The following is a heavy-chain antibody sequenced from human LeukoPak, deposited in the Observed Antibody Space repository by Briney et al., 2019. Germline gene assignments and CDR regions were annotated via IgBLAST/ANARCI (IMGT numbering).Heavy chain of an antibody. CDR3: ARGQQLARDWFDP. CDR1: GYTVTTYG. Sequence: PSVKVSCKASGYTVTTYGISWVRQAPGQGLEGMGWSSAYNGNTNYAQKLQGRVTITTDTSTSTAYMELRSLRSDDTAVYYCARGQQLARDWFDPWGQGTLVTVSS. V-gene: IGHV1-18*04. CDR2: SSAYNGNT. J-gene: IGHJ5*02. D-gene: IGHD6-13*01.